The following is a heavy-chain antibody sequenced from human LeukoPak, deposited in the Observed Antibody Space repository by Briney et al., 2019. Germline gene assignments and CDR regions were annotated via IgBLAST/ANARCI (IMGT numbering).Heavy chain of an antibody. Sequence: ASVKVSCKASGYTFTSYGISWVRQAPGQGLEWMGWISAYNGNTNYAQKLQGRVTMTTDTSTSTAYMELRSLRSDDTAVYYCARDQSCSGGSCYHPFDYWGQGTLVTVPS. CDR1: GYTFTSYG. CDR2: ISAYNGNT. D-gene: IGHD2-15*01. J-gene: IGHJ4*02. V-gene: IGHV1-18*01. CDR3: ARDQSCSGGSCYHPFDY.